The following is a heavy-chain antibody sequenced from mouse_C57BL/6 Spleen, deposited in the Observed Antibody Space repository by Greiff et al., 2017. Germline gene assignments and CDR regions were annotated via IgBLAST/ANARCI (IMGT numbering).Heavy chain of an antibody. J-gene: IGHJ2*01. D-gene: IGHD4-1*01. Sequence: QVRLQQSGAELARPGASVKMSSKASGYTFTSYTMHWVKQRPGQGLEWIGYINPSSGYTKYNQKFKDKATLTADKSSSTAYMQLSSLTSEDSAVYYCAQTGTTGDYCDYWGQGTTLTVSS. V-gene: IGHV1-4*01. CDR3: AQTGTTGDYCDY. CDR1: GYTFTSYT. CDR2: INPSSGYT.